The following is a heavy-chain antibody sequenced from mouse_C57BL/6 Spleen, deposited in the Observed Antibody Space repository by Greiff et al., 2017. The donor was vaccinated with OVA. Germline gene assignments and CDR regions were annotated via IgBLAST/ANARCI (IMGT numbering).Heavy chain of an antibody. CDR3: ARSRDGYYPGLYFDY. D-gene: IGHD2-3*01. Sequence: QVQLQQPGAELVRPGSSVKLSCKASGYTFTSYWMHWVKQRPIQGLEWIGNIYPSDSETHYNQKFKDKATLTVDKSSSTAYMQLSSLTAENAAVYYCARSRDGYYPGLYFDYWGQGTTLTVYS. J-gene: IGHJ2*01. V-gene: IGHV1-52*01. CDR1: GYTFTSYW. CDR2: IYPSDSET.